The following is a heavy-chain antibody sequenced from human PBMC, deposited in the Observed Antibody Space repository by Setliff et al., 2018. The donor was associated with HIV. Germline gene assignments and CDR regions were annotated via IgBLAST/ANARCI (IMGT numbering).Heavy chain of an antibody. J-gene: IGHJ5*01. D-gene: IGHD3-10*01. V-gene: IGHV3-30*18. CDR3: ANEGLGRDGNNYINWFAS. CDR2: ISYDGSKT. CDR1: GFLFSEYG. Sequence: GGSLRLSCAASGFLFSEYGMHWVRQAPGRGLEWVGVISYDGSKTYYADSVKGRFTISRDNSKNSVLLQMNSLRGGDTAVYYCANEGLGRDGNNYINWFASWGQGTRVTVSS.